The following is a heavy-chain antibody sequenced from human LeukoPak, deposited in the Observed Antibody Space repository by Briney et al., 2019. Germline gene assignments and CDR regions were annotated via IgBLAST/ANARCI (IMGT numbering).Heavy chain of an antibody. Sequence: GGSLRLSCAASGFTVSSNYMSWVRQAPGKGLEWVSVIYSGGSTYYADSVKGRFTISRDNSKNTLYLQMNSLRAEDTAVYYCARESPWAAVAGTVDYWGQGTLVTVSS. J-gene: IGHJ4*02. CDR3: ARESPWAAVAGTVDY. D-gene: IGHD6-19*01. CDR1: GFTVSSNY. CDR2: IYSGGST. V-gene: IGHV3-53*01.